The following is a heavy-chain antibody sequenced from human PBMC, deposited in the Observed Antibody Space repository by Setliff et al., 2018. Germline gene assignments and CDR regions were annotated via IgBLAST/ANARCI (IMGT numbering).Heavy chain of an antibody. CDR3: ASCLAARRGGWFDP. CDR2: IYSSGST. CDR1: GGSISSGDYY. Sequence: PSETLSLTCTVSGGSISSGDYYWSWIRQPPGKGLEWIGYIYSSGSTYYNPSLKSRVSISVDTSKNQFSLKLSSVTAADTAVYYCASCLAARRGGWFDPWGQGTLVTVSS. V-gene: IGHV4-30-4*08. J-gene: IGHJ5*02. D-gene: IGHD6-6*01.